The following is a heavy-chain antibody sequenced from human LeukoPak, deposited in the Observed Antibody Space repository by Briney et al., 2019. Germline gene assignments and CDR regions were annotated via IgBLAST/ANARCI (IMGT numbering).Heavy chain of an antibody. CDR3: GRFGYVAGVDL. V-gene: IGHV3-7*01. D-gene: IGHD6-19*01. J-gene: IGHJ4*02. CDR1: GFSFSAYW. Sequence: GGSLRLSCAASGFSFSAYWMTWVRQAPGAGLEFVANINPVGTATYYADPVKGRFTITRDNAKNLVYLQMNSLRAEDTAVYHCGRFGYVAGVDLWGQGTLVTVSS. CDR2: INPVGTAT.